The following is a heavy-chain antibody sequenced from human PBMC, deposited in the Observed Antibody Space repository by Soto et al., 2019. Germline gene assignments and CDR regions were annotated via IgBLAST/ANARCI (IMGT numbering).Heavy chain of an antibody. CDR1: GFTCSSYD. CDR2: ILVGGST. D-gene: IGHD2-8*02. Sequence: AGGSLRLSCAASGFTCSSYDMSWVRQAPGKGLEWVSTILVGGSTYYPDSVKGRFTISRDNSKNTVFLQMNSLTAGDTAVYYCAKETATGGGAFDICGKGTMVTVSS. V-gene: IGHV3-23*01. CDR3: AKETATGGGAFDI. J-gene: IGHJ3*02.